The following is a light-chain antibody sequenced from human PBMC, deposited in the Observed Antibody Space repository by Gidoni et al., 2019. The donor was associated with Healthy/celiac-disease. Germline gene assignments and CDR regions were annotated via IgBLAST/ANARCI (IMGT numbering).Light chain of an antibody. Sequence: AIRITQSPSSLSASTGDRVTITCRASQGISSYLGWYQQKPGKAPKLLIYSASTLQRGVPSMFSGSGSGTDFTLTISCLQSEDFAAYYCQQYYSYPPTCGGGTKVEIK. CDR3: QQYYSYPPT. CDR2: SAS. CDR1: QGISSY. J-gene: IGKJ4*01. V-gene: IGKV1-8*01.